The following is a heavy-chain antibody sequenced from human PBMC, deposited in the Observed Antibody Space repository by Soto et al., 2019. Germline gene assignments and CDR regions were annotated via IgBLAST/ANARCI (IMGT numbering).Heavy chain of an antibody. CDR2: IRSQIDGGTT. CDR1: GFAFTNAW. V-gene: IGHV3-15*01. Sequence: EVELVESGGVLVEPGGSLRLSCAASGFAFTNAWMTWVRQALGKALEWVGRIRSQIDGGTTDYAGPVKGRFTISRDDSKNTLYLQMKSLKLEDTAVYYCTTVAYGEYVSDYWGQGTLVTVSS. D-gene: IGHD4-17*01. CDR3: TTVAYGEYVSDY. J-gene: IGHJ4*02.